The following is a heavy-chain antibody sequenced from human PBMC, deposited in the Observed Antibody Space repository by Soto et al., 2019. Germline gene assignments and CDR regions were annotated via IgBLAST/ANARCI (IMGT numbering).Heavy chain of an antibody. CDR2: INWNSGSL. CDR1: GFTFDDFA. D-gene: IGHD3-9*01. CDR3: AKAPNLVTHWFDP. V-gene: IGHV3-9*01. Sequence: EVQLVESGGGLVQPGRSLRLSCAVSGFTFDDFAVHWVRQAPGKGLEWVSGINWNSGSLAYADSVKGRFTISRDNAKNSLYLHLNSRRAEATAFYYCAKAPNLVTHWFDPWGQGTLVTVSS. J-gene: IGHJ5*02.